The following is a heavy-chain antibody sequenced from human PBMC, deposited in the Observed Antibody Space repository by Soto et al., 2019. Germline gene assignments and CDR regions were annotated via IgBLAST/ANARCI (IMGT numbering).Heavy chain of an antibody. CDR3: ARDQPSGYEVGLAYGNPGVGY. D-gene: IGHD5-12*01. J-gene: IGHJ4*02. CDR2: ISAYNGNT. Sequence: ASVKVSCKASGYTFTSYGISWVRQAPGQGLEWMGWISAYNGNTNYAQKLQGRVTMTTDTSTSTDYMELRSLRSDDTAVYYCARDQPSGYEVGLAYGNPGVGYWGQGTLVTVSS. CDR1: GYTFTSYG. V-gene: IGHV1-18*01.